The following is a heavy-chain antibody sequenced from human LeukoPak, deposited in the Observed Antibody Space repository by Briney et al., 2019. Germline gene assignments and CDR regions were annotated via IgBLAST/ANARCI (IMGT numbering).Heavy chain of an antibody. D-gene: IGHD2-21*02. CDR1: GFTFSSYS. V-gene: IGHV3-43*02. Sequence: GGSLRLSCAASGFTFSSYSMNWVRQAPGKGLEWVSLISGGGSGTYYGDSVKGRFTISRDNNKNSPFLQMNSLTADDTALYYCVKDRFGGGDLGLTGGMDVWGQGTTVTVSS. CDR2: ISGGGSGT. CDR3: VKDRFGGGDLGLTGGMDV. J-gene: IGHJ6*02.